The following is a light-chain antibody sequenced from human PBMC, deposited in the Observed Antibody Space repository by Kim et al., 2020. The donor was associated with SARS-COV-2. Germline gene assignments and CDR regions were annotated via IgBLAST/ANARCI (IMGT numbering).Light chain of an antibody. CDR3: QSYDSSLSGYV. V-gene: IGLV1-40*01. CDR2: GNS. CDR1: SSNIGAGYD. J-gene: IGLJ1*01. Sequence: QRVTISCPGSSSNIGAGYDVHWYQQLPGTAPKLLIYGNSNRPSGVPERFSGSKSGTSASLAITGLQAEDEADYYCQSYDSSLSGYVFGTGTKVTVL.